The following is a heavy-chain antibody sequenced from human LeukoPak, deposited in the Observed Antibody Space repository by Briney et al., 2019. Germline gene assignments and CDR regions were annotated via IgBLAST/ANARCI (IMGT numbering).Heavy chain of an antibody. V-gene: IGHV3-7*01. J-gene: IGHJ5*02. CDR2: IKQDGSEK. CDR1: GFTFSSYW. D-gene: IGHD3-3*01. Sequence: GGSLRLSCAASGFTFSSYWMSWVRQAPGKGLEWLANIKQDGSEKYYVDSVKGRFTISRDNAKNSLYLQMNSLRAEDTAVYYCARDPYYDFWSGYYTGSWSDPWGQGTLVTVSS. CDR3: ARDPYYDFWSGYYTGSWSDP.